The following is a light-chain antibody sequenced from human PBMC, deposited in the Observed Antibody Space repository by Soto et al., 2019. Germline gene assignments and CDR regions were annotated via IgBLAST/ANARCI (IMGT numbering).Light chain of an antibody. V-gene: IGKV3-15*01. CDR3: QQFNKWPRT. CDR2: GAY. CDR1: QSVSTN. J-gene: IGKJ1*01. Sequence: VMTQSPATPSVSPGERATLSCRASQSVSTNLTWYQQRPGQAPRLIISGAYTRATGIPARFSGSGSGTEFTLTISSLQSEDFAIYYCQQFNKWPRTFGQGTKVDI.